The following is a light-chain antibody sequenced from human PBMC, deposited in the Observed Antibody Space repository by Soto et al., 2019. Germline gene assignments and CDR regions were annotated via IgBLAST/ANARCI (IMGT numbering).Light chain of an antibody. Sequence: IHMTHSSSSLTASVLDSDSIPYRASQGISTYLNWYQQKPGKAPKVLIYAASSLQSGVPSRFSGSGSGTDFTLTITNLQPEDFATYYCQQSYNTPRTFGQGTKVDIK. V-gene: IGKV1-39*01. CDR3: QQSYNTPRT. CDR2: AAS. J-gene: IGKJ1*01. CDR1: QGISTY.